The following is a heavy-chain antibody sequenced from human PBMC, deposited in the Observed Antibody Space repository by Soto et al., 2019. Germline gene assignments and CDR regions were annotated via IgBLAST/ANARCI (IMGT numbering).Heavy chain of an antibody. CDR2: IYTSASI. CDR3: AREFSGNYYYKYDIDV. Sequence: SETLSLTCSVSGADINTYSWTWIRQPAGKGLEWIGRIYTSASINYNPSLKGRVTISLNTSKNQFSLTLRYVTAADTARYYCAREFSGNYYYKYDIDVWGQGTAVTVSS. V-gene: IGHV4-4*07. J-gene: IGHJ6*02. CDR1: GADINTYS.